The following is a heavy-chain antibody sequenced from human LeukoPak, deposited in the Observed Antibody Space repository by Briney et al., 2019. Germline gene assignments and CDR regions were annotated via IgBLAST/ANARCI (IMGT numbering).Heavy chain of an antibody. CDR2: IYYSGST. CDR1: GGSISSYY. CDR3: ARTTVRSMPFDY. J-gene: IGHJ4*02. D-gene: IGHD4-17*01. Sequence: PSETLSLTCTVSGGSISSYYWSWIRQPPGKGLEWIGYIYYSGSTNYNPSLKSRVTISVDTSKNQFSLKLSSVTAADTAVYYCARTTVRSMPFDYWGQGTLVTVPS. V-gene: IGHV4-59*12.